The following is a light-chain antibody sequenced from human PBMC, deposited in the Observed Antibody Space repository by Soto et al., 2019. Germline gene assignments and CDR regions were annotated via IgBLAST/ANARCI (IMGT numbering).Light chain of an antibody. V-gene: IGKV3-15*01. CDR1: QSVSSN. Sequence: EIVMTQSPATLSVSPGERATLSCRASQSVSSNLAWYLQKPGQAPRLLIYGASTRATGTPYRFSGSGSGTEFTLTISSLQSEDFAVYFCQQYNNWPPMTFGQGTKVEIK. CDR2: GAS. J-gene: IGKJ1*01. CDR3: QQYNNWPPMT.